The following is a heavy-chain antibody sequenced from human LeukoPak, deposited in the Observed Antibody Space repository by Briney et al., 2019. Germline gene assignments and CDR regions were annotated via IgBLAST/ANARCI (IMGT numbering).Heavy chain of an antibody. J-gene: IGHJ4*02. V-gene: IGHV4-59*01. CDR3: ATLAAAGTNFDH. Sequence: SETLSLTCTVSGGSISSYYWSWIRQPPGKGLEWIGYIYYSGSTNYNPSLKSRVTISVDTSKNQFSLKLSSVTAADTAVYYCATLAAAGTNFDHWGQGTLVTVSS. D-gene: IGHD6-13*01. CDR1: GGSISSYY. CDR2: IYYSGST.